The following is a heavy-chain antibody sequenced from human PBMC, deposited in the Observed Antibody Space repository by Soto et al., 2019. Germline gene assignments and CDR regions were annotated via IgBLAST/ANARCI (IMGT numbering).Heavy chain of an antibody. J-gene: IGHJ4*02. D-gene: IGHD6-19*01. Sequence: EVQLVESGGGLVQPGGSLRLSCAASGFTFSSYDMHWVRQTAGKGLEWVAAIGTTGDAYYPGSATGRFTISRENAKNSLYLQMNNPRVGDTAVYFCAGGRSGWYAEFDFWGQGTQVTVSS. CDR1: GFTFSSYD. CDR2: IGTTGDA. V-gene: IGHV3-13*01. CDR3: AGGRSGWYAEFDF.